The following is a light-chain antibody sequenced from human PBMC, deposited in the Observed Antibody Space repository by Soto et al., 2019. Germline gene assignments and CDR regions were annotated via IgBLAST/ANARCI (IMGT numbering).Light chain of an antibody. CDR3: NSFTTSSTYV. Sequence: QSALTQPASVSGSPGQSITISCTGTSSDIGSYNRVSWYQQPPGTAPKLIIYEVNNRPSGVPDRFSGSKCGNTASLTISGLQAEDEADYYCNSFTTSSTYVFGTGTKLTVL. CDR1: SSDIGSYNR. V-gene: IGLV2-18*02. CDR2: EVN. J-gene: IGLJ1*01.